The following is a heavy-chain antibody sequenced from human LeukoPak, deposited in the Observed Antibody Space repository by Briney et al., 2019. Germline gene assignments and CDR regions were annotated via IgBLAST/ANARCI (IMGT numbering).Heavy chain of an antibody. CDR1: GFTFDDYA. J-gene: IGHJ4*02. V-gene: IGHV3-9*01. CDR3: AKVLYYDGQGFDY. Sequence: GGSLRLSCAASGFTFDDYAMHWVRQAPGKGLEWVSGISWNSGSIGYADSVKGRFTISRDNAKNSLYLQMNSLRAEDTALYYCAKVLYYDGQGFDYWGQGTLVTVSS. D-gene: IGHD3-22*01. CDR2: ISWNSGSI.